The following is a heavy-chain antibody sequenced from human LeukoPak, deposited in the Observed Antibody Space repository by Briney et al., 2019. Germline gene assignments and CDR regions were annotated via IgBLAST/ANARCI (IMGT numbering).Heavy chain of an antibody. D-gene: IGHD3-16*02. CDR1: GYTFTDNG. J-gene: IGHJ4*02. CDR3: ARDKNYRFDY. Sequence: GASVKVSCKASGYTFTDNGISWVRQAPGEGLEWMGWISANSGKTKYAQRFQGRVTMTRETSSSTVYMELRSLRSDDTAVYFCARDKNYRFDYWGQGTLV. CDR2: ISANSGKT. V-gene: IGHV1-18*01.